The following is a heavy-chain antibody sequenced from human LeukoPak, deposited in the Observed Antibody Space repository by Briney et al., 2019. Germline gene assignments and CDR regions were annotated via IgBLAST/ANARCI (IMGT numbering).Heavy chain of an antibody. CDR3: ARDRLGDGYIREFDS. CDR2: IKQDGSEK. D-gene: IGHD5-24*01. CDR1: GFTFSSYW. Sequence: PGGSLILSCAASGFTFSSYWMSWVRQAPGKGLEWVANIKQDGSEKYYVDSVKGRFTISRDNAKNSLYLQMNSLRAEDTAVYYCARDRLGDGYIREFDSWGQGTLVIVSS. J-gene: IGHJ4*02. V-gene: IGHV3-7*01.